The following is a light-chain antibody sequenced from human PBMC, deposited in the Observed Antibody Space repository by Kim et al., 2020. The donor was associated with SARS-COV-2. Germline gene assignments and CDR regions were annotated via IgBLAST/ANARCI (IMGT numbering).Light chain of an antibody. CDR2: GAS. CDR3: QQYNNWPPVYT. J-gene: IGKJ2*01. CDR1: QSVSSN. V-gene: IGKV3-15*01. Sequence: SPGERATLSCRASQSVSSNLAWYQQKPGQAPRLLIHGASTRATGIPARFSGSGSGTEFTLTISSLQSEDFAVYYCQQYNNWPPVYTFGQGTKLEIK.